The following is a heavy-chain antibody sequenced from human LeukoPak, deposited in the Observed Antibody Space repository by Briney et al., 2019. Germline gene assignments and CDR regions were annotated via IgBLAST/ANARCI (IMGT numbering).Heavy chain of an antibody. D-gene: IGHD3-3*01. CDR2: IKHDGSEK. J-gene: IGHJ4*02. CDR1: GFIFTNYF. V-gene: IGHV3-7*01. Sequence: PGGSLRLSCAASGFIFTNYFMSWVRQAPGKGLEWVASIKHDGSEKYYVDSVRGRFTISRDNTTNSLYLQMSSLRAEDPAVYYCATDRGWRTSGYYLYYFEYWGQGTLVTFSS. CDR3: ATDRGWRTSGYYLYYFEY.